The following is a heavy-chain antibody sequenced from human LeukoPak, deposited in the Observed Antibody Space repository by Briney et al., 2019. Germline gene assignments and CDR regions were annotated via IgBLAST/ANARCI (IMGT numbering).Heavy chain of an antibody. D-gene: IGHD6-13*01. V-gene: IGHV1-46*01. Sequence: ASVKVSCKASGYTFTSYYLHWVRRAPGQGLEWMGVITASGGGTTYAQKFQGRVTMTRDTSSSTVYMELTSLRSEDTAVYYCARDRSIAAAAFPYYYYGMDVWGQGTTVTVSS. CDR3: ARDRSIAAAAFPYYYYGMDV. CDR1: GYTFTSYY. CDR2: ITASGGGT. J-gene: IGHJ6*02.